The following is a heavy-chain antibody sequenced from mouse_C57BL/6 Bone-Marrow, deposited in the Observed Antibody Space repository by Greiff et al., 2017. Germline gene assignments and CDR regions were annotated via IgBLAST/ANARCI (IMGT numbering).Heavy chain of an antibody. CDR1: GFSLSTFGMG. V-gene: IGHV8-8*01. J-gene: IGHJ3*01. CDR2: IWWDDDK. Sequence: QVTLKESGPGLLQPSQTLSLSCSFSGFSLSTFGMGVGWIRQPSGKGLEWLAHIWWDDDKYYNPALKSRLTISKDTSKNQVFLKIANVDTADTATYYCARMLWIRRPFAYWGQGTLVTVSA. CDR3: ARMLWIRRPFAY. D-gene: IGHD2-2*01.